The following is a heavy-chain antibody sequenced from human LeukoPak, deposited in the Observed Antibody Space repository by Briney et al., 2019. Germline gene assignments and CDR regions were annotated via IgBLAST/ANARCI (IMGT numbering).Heavy chain of an antibody. Sequence: PSETLSLTCTVSGGSISSYYWSWIRQPPGKGLEWIGYIYYSGSTNYNPSLKSRVTISVDTSKNQFSLKLSSVTAADTAVYYCARAGSGSWYSDYFDYWGQGTLVTVSS. CDR3: ARAGSGSWYSDYFDY. CDR2: IYYSGST. J-gene: IGHJ4*02. D-gene: IGHD6-13*01. V-gene: IGHV4-59*01. CDR1: GGSISSYY.